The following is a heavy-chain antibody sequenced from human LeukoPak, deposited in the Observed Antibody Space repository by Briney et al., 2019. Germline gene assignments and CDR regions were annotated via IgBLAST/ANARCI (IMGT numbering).Heavy chain of an antibody. J-gene: IGHJ4*02. CDR1: GFTFSSYE. CDR3: AREQYQQQRGL. V-gene: IGHV3-48*03. D-gene: IGHD6-13*01. Sequence: TGGSLRLSCAASGFTFSSYEMNWVRQAPGKGLEWVSYISSSGRTIYYADSVKGRFTSSRDNAKNSLYLQMNSLRAEDTAVYYCAREQYQQQRGLWGQGTRVTVSS. CDR2: ISSSGRTI.